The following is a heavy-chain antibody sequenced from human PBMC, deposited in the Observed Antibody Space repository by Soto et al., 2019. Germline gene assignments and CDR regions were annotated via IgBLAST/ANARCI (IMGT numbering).Heavy chain of an antibody. CDR1: GFTFSSYS. Sequence: GGSLRLSCAASGFTFSSYSMNWVRQAPGKGLEWVSYISSSSSTIYYADSVKGRFTISRDNAKNSLYLQMNSLRAEDTAVYYWARDSRPPLFGELLIDYWGQGTLVTVSS. CDR3: ARDSRPPLFGELLIDY. CDR2: ISSSSSTI. D-gene: IGHD3-10*02. J-gene: IGHJ4*02. V-gene: IGHV3-48*01.